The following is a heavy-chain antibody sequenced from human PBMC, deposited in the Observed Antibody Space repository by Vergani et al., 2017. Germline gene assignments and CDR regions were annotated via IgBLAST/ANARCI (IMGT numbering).Heavy chain of an antibody. CDR3: ACTLGIRLWLRIDY. V-gene: IGHV3-30*03. CDR2: ISYDGSNK. D-gene: IGHD5-18*01. J-gene: IGHJ4*02. Sequence: QVQLVESGGGVVQPGRSLRLYCAASGFTFSSYGMHWVRQAPGKGLEWVAVISYDGSNKYYADSVKGRFTISRDNSKNTLYLQMNSLRAEDTAVYYCACTLGIRLWLRIDYWGQGTLVTVSS. CDR1: GFTFSSYG.